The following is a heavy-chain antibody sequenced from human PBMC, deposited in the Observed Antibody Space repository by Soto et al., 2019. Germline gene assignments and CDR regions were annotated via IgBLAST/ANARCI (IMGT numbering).Heavy chain of an antibody. CDR3: ARDREYNWNYNWFDP. CDR2: ISTYNGNT. Sequence: GAPGKGSRKGSWFTFTRYGISWVRQAPGQGLEWMGWISTYNGNTNFTQKLQGRVTMTTDTSTSTAYMELRSLRSDDTAVYYCARDREYNWNYNWFDPWG. V-gene: IGHV1-18*01. J-gene: IGHJ5*02. D-gene: IGHD1-7*01. CDR1: WFTFTRYG.